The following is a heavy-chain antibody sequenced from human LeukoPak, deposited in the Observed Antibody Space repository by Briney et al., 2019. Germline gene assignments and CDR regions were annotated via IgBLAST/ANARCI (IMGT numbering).Heavy chain of an antibody. CDR3: ARGTHYFDY. CDR1: GGSISSSNEY. Sequence: SSETLSLTCTVSGGSISSSNEYWGWLRQPPGRGLEWIGSVYESGTTHYHPSLKSRASISVDTSKNQFSLNLSSVTAADTAVYYCARGTHYFDYWGQGTLVTVSS. CDR2: VYESGTT. J-gene: IGHJ4*02. V-gene: IGHV4-39*01.